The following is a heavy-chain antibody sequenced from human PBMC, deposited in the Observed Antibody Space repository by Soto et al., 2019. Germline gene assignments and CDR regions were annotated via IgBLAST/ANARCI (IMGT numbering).Heavy chain of an antibody. CDR1: GGSFSGYY. V-gene: IGHV4-34*01. D-gene: IGHD3-10*01. Sequence: QVQLQQWGAGLLKPAETLSLTCAVYGGSFSGYYWSWIRQPPGKGLEWIGEINHSGSPTYNPSLKRRVTISVDTSKDQFPLTLSSVAAADTAVYYCARTPVQCFGGGFDRWGQGTLVTVSS. CDR2: INHSGSP. J-gene: IGHJ5*02. CDR3: ARTPVQCFGGGFDR.